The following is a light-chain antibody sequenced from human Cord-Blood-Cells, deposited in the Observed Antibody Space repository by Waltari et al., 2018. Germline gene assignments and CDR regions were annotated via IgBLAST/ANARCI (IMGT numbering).Light chain of an antibody. CDR1: QSISSY. Sequence: TITCRASQSISSYLNWYQQKPGKAPKLLIYAASSLQSGVPSRFSGSGSGTDFTLTISSLQPEDFATYYCQQSYSTPQVTFGGGTKVEIK. CDR3: QQSYSTPQVT. J-gene: IGKJ4*01. CDR2: AAS. V-gene: IGKV1-39*01.